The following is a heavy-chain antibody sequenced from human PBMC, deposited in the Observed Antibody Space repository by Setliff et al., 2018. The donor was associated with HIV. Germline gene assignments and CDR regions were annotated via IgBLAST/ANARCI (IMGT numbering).Heavy chain of an antibody. V-gene: IGHV4-61*01. J-gene: IGHJ4*02. D-gene: IGHD5-12*01. CDR2: IYYSGST. CDR3: ARADSGYAAVGY. Sequence: PSETLSLTCTVSGGSINSTSYYWSWIRQPPGKGLEWIGYIYYSGSTNYNPSLKSRVTISVDTSKNQFSLKLSSVTAADTAVYYCARADSGYAAVGYWGQGTLVTVS. CDR1: GGSINSTSYY.